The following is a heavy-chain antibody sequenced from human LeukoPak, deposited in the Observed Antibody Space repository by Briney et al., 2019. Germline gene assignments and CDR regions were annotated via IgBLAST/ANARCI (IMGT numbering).Heavy chain of an antibody. V-gene: IGHV1-69*13. D-gene: IGHD6-19*01. J-gene: IGHJ5*02. CDR2: IIPIFGTA. CDR1: GYTFTSYA. CDR3: ARSGPIAVAPFDP. Sequence: WASVKVSCKASGYTFTSYAISWVRQAPGQGLEWMGGIIPIFGTANYAQKFQGRVTITADESTSTAYMELSSLRSEDTAVYYCARSGPIAVAPFDPWGQGTLVTVSS.